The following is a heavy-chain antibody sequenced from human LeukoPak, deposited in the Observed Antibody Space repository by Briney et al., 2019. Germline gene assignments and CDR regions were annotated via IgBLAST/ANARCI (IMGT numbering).Heavy chain of an antibody. CDR3: ARHMGRGVVISPFDY. Sequence: SETLSLTCTVSGGSISSSYWSWIRQPPGRGLEWIGYIYNSGSTNYSPSLKSRVTISVDTSKTQFSLKLSSVTAADTAVYYCARHMGRGVVISPFDYWGQGTLVTVSS. CDR2: IYNSGST. V-gene: IGHV4-59*08. CDR1: GGSISSSY. D-gene: IGHD3-3*01. J-gene: IGHJ4*02.